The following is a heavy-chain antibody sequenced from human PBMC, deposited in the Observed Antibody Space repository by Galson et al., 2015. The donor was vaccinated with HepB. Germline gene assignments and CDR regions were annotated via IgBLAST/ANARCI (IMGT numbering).Heavy chain of an antibody. J-gene: IGHJ6*02. V-gene: IGHV3-30-3*01. CDR3: ARDHMVRGVVTIYPRHKNYYGMDV. CDR1: GFTFSRYA. Sequence: LRLSCAVSGFTFSRYAMHWVRQAPGKGLEWVAVISYDGSNKYYAESVKGRITISRENSKNTLYLQMDSLRAEDTAVYYCARDHMVRGVVTIYPRHKNYYGMDVWGQGTRSPSP. D-gene: IGHD3-10*01. CDR2: ISYDGSNK.